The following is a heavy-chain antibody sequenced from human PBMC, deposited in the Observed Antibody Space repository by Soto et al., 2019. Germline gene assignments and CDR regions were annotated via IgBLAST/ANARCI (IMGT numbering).Heavy chain of an antibody. D-gene: IGHD3-3*01. CDR1: GGSFSGYY. Sequence: QVQLQQWGAGLLKPSETLSLTCAVYGGSFSGYYWSWIRQPPGKGLEWIGEINHSGSTNYNPSLKVRVTISVDTSKNQFSLKLSSVTAADTAVYYCAREKAGGDFWSGYYSYYFDYWGQGTLVTVSS. CDR3: AREKAGGDFWSGYYSYYFDY. J-gene: IGHJ4*02. CDR2: INHSGST. V-gene: IGHV4-34*01.